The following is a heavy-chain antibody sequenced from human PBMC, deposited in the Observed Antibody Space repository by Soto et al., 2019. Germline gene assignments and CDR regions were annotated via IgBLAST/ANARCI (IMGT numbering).Heavy chain of an antibody. CDR2: ISGSGGST. V-gene: IGHV3-23*01. J-gene: IGHJ6*02. D-gene: IGHD3-10*01. CDR3: AKDHNPLRPRGHGSGSYYPISYYGMDV. Sequence: GGSLRLSCAASGFTFSSYAMSWVRQAPGKGLEWVSAISGSGGSTYYADSVKGRFTISRDNSKNTLYLQMNSLRAEDTAVYYCAKDHNPLRPRGHGSGSYYPISYYGMDVWGQGTTVTVSS. CDR1: GFTFSSYA.